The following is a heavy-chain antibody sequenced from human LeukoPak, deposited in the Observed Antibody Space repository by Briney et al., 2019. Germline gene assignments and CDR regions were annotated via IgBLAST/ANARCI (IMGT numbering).Heavy chain of an antibody. J-gene: IGHJ6*02. CDR3: GRGPKAGGPHHDMDV. CDR1: GYTFTSYG. D-gene: IGHD2-15*01. Sequence: ASVKFSCKASGYTFTSYGISWVRQAPGQGLEWMGWISAYSVDTNYAQKLQGSATMTTDTSTSTASMELRSLSSDDTAVYYCGRGPKAGGPHHDMDVWGRGTTVTVSS. CDR2: ISAYSVDT. V-gene: IGHV1-18*01.